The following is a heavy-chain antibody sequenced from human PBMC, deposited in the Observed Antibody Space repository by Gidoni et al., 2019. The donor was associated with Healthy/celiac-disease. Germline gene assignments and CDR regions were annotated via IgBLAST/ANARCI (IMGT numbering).Heavy chain of an antibody. CDR1: GGSISSYY. CDR3: ARGGFLEWFPLDY. V-gene: IGHV4-59*01. D-gene: IGHD3-3*01. CDR2: IYYSGST. J-gene: IGHJ4*02. Sequence: QVQLQESGPGLVKPSATLSLTCTVSGGSISSYYWSWIRQPPGKGLEWIGYIYYSGSTNYNPSLKSRVTISVDTSKNQFSLKLSSVTAADTAVYYCARGGFLEWFPLDYWGQGTLVTVSS.